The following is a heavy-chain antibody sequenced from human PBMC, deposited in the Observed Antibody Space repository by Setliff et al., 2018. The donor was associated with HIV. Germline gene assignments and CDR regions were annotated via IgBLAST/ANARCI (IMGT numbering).Heavy chain of an antibody. Sequence: GSLRLSCTASGFTFSSYWMSWVRQAPGKGLEWVANIKQDGSEKHYVDSVKGRFTISRDNAKNSLYLQMSSLRVEDTAVHYCARVGIKGGSDFWSGYRRPYYMDVWGKGTTVTVSS. D-gene: IGHD3-3*01. CDR1: GFTFSSYW. CDR2: IKQDGSEK. J-gene: IGHJ6*03. V-gene: IGHV3-7*01. CDR3: ARVGIKGGSDFWSGYRRPYYMDV.